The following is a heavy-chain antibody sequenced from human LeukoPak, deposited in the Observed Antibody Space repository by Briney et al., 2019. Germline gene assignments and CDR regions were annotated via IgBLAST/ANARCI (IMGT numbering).Heavy chain of an antibody. Sequence: SETLSLTCTVSGGSISSYYWSWIRQPPGKGLEWIGYIYYSGSTNYNPSLKSRVTISVDTSKNQFSLKLSSVTAADSAVYYCARSHYDILANLIWGQGTLVTVSS. CDR1: GGSISSYY. V-gene: IGHV4-59*01. J-gene: IGHJ4*02. CDR2: IYYSGST. CDR3: ARSHYDILANLI. D-gene: IGHD3-9*01.